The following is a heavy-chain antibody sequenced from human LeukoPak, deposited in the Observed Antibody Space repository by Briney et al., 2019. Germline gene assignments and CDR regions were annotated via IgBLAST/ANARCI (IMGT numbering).Heavy chain of an antibody. CDR1: GFTVSSNY. Sequence: GGSLRLSCAASGFTVSSNYMSWVRQAPGKGLEWVSVIYSGGSTYYADSVKGRFTISRDNSKNTLYLQMNSLRAEDTAVYYCARISSGWTALFGYWGQGTLVTVSS. D-gene: IGHD6-19*01. CDR2: IYSGGST. CDR3: ARISSGWTALFGY. J-gene: IGHJ4*02. V-gene: IGHV3-66*01.